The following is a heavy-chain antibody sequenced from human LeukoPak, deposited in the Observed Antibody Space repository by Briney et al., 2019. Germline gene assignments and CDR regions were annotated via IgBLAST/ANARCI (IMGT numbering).Heavy chain of an antibody. CDR2: ISYDGSNK. CDR3: SYYYGMDV. J-gene: IGHJ6*02. CDR1: GFTFSSYA. V-gene: IGHV3-30-3*01. Sequence: GGSLRLSCAASGFTFSSYAMHRVRQAPGKGLEWVAVISYDGSNKYYADSVKGRFTISRDNSKNTLYLQMNSLRAEDTAVYYCSYYYGMDVWGQGTTVTVSS.